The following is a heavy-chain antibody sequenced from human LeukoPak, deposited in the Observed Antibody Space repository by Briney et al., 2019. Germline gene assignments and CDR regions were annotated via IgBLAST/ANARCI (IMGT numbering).Heavy chain of an antibody. CDR3: AKISYSSGWYEDY. D-gene: IGHD6-19*01. CDR2: ITGSGSGT. V-gene: IGHV3-23*01. Sequence: PGGSLRLSCAASRFTFSTYEMIWVRQAPGKGLEWVSAITGSGSGTFYATFVKGRFTISRDNSKNTLYLQMNSLRAEDTAVYYCAKISYSSGWYEDYWGQGTLVTVSS. CDR1: RFTFSTYE. J-gene: IGHJ4*02.